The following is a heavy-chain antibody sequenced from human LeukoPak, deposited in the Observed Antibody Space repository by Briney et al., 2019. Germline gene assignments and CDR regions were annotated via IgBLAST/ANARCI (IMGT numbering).Heavy chain of an antibody. Sequence: GGSLRLSCAASGFTFSSYDMHWVRQATGKGLEWASAIGTAGDTYYPGSVKGRFTISRENAKNSLYLQMNSLRAGDTAVYYCARSGTYYYYGMDVWGQGTTVAVSS. CDR2: IGTAGDT. V-gene: IGHV3-13*01. CDR1: GFTFSSYD. CDR3: ARSGTYYYYGMDV. J-gene: IGHJ6*02. D-gene: IGHD3-10*01.